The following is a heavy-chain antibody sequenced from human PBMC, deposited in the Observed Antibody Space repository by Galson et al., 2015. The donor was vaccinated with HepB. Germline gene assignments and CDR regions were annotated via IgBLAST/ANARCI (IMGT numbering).Heavy chain of an antibody. CDR2: IKGKTDGGTT. V-gene: IGHV3-15*01. CDR1: EFSISNAW. J-gene: IGHJ4*02. CDR3: STHKASWY. Sequence: SLRLSCAVSEFSISNAWMNWVRQAPGKGLEWVGLIKGKTDGGTTDYAAPVQGRFTISRDDSKNTLYLQMNSLKTEDTAVYYCSTHKASWYWRQGTLVTVSS.